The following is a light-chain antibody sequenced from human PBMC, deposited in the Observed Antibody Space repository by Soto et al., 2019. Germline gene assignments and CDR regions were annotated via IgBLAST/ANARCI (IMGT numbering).Light chain of an antibody. J-gene: IGKJ3*01. Sequence: DIQMTQSPSSLSASAGDRVSIACRASQDIGNLLAWYQQKPGKAPRLLIYGAYNVQSGVPSRFSGSGSGTDFTLTISSVQPEDVATYYCHGYRSAPFTFGPGTKVDIK. CDR3: HGYRSAPFT. V-gene: IGKV1-27*01. CDR2: GAY. CDR1: QDIGNL.